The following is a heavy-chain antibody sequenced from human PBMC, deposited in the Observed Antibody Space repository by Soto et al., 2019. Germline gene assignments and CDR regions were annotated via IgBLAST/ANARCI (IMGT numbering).Heavy chain of an antibody. Sequence: QVQLQQWGAGLLKPSETLSLTCAVYGGSVSSGSYYWSWIRQPPGKGLEGIGEMSHSGGPHFNPSLKSRVTISVDTSKNQFSLKMSFVTAADTALYYCARVERGTATTVVDAFDIWGPGTMVTVSS. D-gene: IGHD1-1*01. CDR3: ARVERGTATTVVDAFDI. J-gene: IGHJ3*02. V-gene: IGHV4-34*01. CDR2: MSHSGGP. CDR1: GGSVSSGSYY.